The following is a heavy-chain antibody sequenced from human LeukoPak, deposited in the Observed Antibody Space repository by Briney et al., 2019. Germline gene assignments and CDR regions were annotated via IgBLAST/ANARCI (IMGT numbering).Heavy chain of an antibody. J-gene: IGHJ4*02. CDR3: ARGGWFGELLFDY. V-gene: IGHV3-20*04. Sequence: PGGSLRLSCAASGFTFDDYGMSWVRQAPGKGLEWVSGINWNGGSTVYADSVKGRFTISRDNAKNSLYLQMNSLRAEDTAFYYCARGGWFGELLFDYWGQGTLVTVSS. CDR2: INWNGGST. D-gene: IGHD3-10*01. CDR1: GFTFDDYG.